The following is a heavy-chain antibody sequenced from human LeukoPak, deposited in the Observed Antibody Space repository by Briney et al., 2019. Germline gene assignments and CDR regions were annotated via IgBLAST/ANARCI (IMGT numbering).Heavy chain of an antibody. CDR1: GGSLRDSAYY. CDR3: VRHGGTSSLISYSWFDP. CDR2: IYYSGVT. V-gene: IGHV4-39*01. D-gene: IGHD2-2*01. Sequence: PETLSLTCTVSGGSLRDSAYYWGWIRQPPGKGLDWIASIYYSGVTYFHPSLGSRASIFLDTSNNRFSLELTSVTAADTAVYYCVRHGGTSSLISYSWFDPWGQGFLVTVAS. J-gene: IGHJ5*02.